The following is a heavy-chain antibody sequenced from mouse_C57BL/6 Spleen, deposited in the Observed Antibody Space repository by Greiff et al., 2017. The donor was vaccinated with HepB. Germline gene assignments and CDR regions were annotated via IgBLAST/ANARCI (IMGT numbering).Heavy chain of an antibody. CDR1: GYAFSSSW. Sequence: VQLQQSGPELVKPGASVKISCKASGYAFSSSWMNWVKQRPGKGLEWIRRIYPGDGDTNYNGKFKGKATLTADKSSSTAYMQLSSLTSGDSAVYFCAREATGSGFAYWGQGTLVTVAA. D-gene: IGHD3-2*02. V-gene: IGHV1-82*01. CDR2: IYPGDGDT. CDR3: AREATGSGFAY. J-gene: IGHJ3*01.